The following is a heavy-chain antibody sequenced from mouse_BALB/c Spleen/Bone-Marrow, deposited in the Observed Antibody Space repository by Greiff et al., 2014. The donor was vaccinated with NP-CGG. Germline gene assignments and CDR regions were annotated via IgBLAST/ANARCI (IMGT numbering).Heavy chain of an antibody. CDR2: INPSNGGT. Sequence: SGAGLVKPGTSVRLSCKASGYTFTTYYIYWVKQRAGQGLEWIGEINPSNGGTNFNEKYKSKATLTVDKSSSTSYMQLSSLTSEDSAVYYCTRDGHNYYAMDYWGQGTSVTVSS. D-gene: IGHD2-3*01. V-gene: IGHV1S16*01. CDR1: GYTFTTYY. CDR3: TRDGHNYYAMDY. J-gene: IGHJ4*01.